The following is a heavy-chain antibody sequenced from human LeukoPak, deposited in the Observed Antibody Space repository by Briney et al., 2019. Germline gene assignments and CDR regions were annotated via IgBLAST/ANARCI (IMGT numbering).Heavy chain of an antibody. CDR3: ARGPIYPRSGDYPNYYFDY. D-gene: IGHD3-22*01. V-gene: IGHV1-8*01. CDR2: MNPNSGVT. Sequence: ASVKVSCKASGYTFTSYDINWVRQASGQGLEWMGWMNPNSGVTGYAQKFQGRVSMTRDTSISTAYMELSSLRSEDTAVYYCARGPIYPRSGDYPNYYFDYWGQGTLVTVSP. CDR1: GYTFTSYD. J-gene: IGHJ4*02.